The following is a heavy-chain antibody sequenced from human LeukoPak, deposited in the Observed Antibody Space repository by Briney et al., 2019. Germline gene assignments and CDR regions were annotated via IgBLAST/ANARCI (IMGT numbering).Heavy chain of an antibody. CDR1: GFSFSSHD. CDR3: VREGSGSTHYMDV. J-gene: IGHJ6*03. V-gene: IGHV3-21*01. CDR2: ITGSSTSI. D-gene: IGHD3-10*01. Sequence: PGGSLRLSCATSGFSFSSHDMNWVRQAPGKGLEWVSSITGSSTSIDYADSVKGRFAISRDNAKNSLFLQMDSLRVDDSAVYYCVREGSGSTHYMDVWGKGTAVTVSS.